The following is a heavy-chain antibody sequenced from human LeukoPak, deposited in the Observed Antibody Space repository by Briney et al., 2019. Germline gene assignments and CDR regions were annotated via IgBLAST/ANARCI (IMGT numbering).Heavy chain of an antibody. J-gene: IGHJ4*02. D-gene: IGHD3-22*01. CDR2: IDWDDDK. Sequence: SGPTLVNPTQTLTLTCTFSGFSLSTSGMCVSWIRQPPGKALEWLARIDWDDDKYYSTSLKTRLTTSKDTSKNQVVLTMTNMDPVDTATYYCARIYYDSSGYREPFDYWGQGTLVTVSS. CDR1: GFSLSTSGMC. CDR3: ARIYYDSSGYREPFDY. V-gene: IGHV2-70*11.